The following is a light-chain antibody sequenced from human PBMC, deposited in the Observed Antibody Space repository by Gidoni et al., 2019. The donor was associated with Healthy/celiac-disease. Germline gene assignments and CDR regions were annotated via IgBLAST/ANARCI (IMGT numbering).Light chain of an antibody. J-gene: IGLJ3*02. CDR3: SSYTSSSTLRV. CDR1: SSDVGGYNY. CDR2: DVS. V-gene: IGLV2-14*01. Sequence: QSALTQPASVSGSPGPSITISCTGTSSDVGGYNYVPWYQQHPGKAPKLMIYDVSNRPSGVSNRFSGSKSGNTASLTISGLQAEDEADYYCSSYTSSSTLRVFGGGTKLTVL.